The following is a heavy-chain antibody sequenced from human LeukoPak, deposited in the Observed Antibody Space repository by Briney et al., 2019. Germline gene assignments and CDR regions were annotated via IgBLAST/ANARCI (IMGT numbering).Heavy chain of an antibody. J-gene: IGHJ3*02. CDR3: ARAGGYYYGSARYSGPRFAFDI. CDR1: GYTFTGYY. CDR2: INPNSGGT. D-gene: IGHD3-10*01. V-gene: IGHV1-2*04. Sequence: ASVKVSCKASGYTFTGYYMHWVRQAPGQGLEWMGWINPNSGGTNYAQKFQGWVTMTRDTSISTAYMELSRLRSDDTAVYYCARAGGYYYGSARYSGPRFAFDIWGQGTMVTVSS.